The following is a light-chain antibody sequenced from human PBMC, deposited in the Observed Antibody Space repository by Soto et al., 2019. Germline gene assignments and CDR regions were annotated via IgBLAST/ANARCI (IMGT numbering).Light chain of an antibody. J-gene: IGLJ1*01. Sequence: QSALTQPPSTSGTPGQSVTISCSGSSSNIGRNTVNWYQQLPGTAPKLLIYSNNQRPSGVPDRFSGSKSGTSASLAISGLQSEDEAEYYCAAWDGSVPGSFVFPTGTRSPS. CDR3: AAWDGSVPGSFV. CDR1: SSNIGRNT. V-gene: IGLV1-44*01. CDR2: SNN.